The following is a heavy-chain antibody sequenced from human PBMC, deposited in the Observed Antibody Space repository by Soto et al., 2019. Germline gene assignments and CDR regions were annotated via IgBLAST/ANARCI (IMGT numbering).Heavy chain of an antibody. CDR2: IYSGGRT. Sequence: GGSLRLSCVASGFTVSSNSMSWVRQAPGKGLEWVSVIYSGGRTDYADSVKGRFTISRDNSQNTLYLQMNSLRAEDTAVYYCADIGGYDSVGGTYWGQGALVTVSS. D-gene: IGHD3-16*01. CDR3: ADIGGYDSVGGTY. V-gene: IGHV3-53*01. CDR1: GFTVSSNS. J-gene: IGHJ4*02.